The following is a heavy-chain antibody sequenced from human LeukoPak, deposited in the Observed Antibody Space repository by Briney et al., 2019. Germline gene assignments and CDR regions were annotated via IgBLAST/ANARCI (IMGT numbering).Heavy chain of an antibody. CDR1: EFTFSVYW. V-gene: IGHV3-74*01. CDR3: ARGSGVGYRYGYDYYGMDV. D-gene: IGHD5-18*01. Sequence: GGSLRLSCAASEFTFSVYWMHWVRNAPGKGVVWVSRINSDGSITSYADSVKGRFTLSRDNAKNALYLQMNSLRAEDTAVYYCARGSGVGYRYGYDYYGMDVWGQGTTVTVSS. CDR2: INSDGSIT. J-gene: IGHJ6*02.